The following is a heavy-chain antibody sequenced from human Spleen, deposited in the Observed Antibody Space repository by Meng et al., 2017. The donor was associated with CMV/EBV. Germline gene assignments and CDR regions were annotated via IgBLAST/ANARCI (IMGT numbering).Heavy chain of an antibody. J-gene: IGHJ4*02. CDR2: IYPGDSDT. CDR1: GYSFTTYW. D-gene: IGHD6-19*01. V-gene: IGHV5-51*01. CDR3: ARHYNSAWEFDS. Sequence: KVSCKGSGYSFTTYWIAWVRQMPGKGLEWMGSIYPGDSDTKYSPSFQGQITISADKSINTAYLRWSSLKASDTVIYFCARHYNSAWEFDSWGQGTLVTVSS.